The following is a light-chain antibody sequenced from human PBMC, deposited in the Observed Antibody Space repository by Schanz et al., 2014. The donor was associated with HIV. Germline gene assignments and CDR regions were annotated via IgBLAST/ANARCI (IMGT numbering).Light chain of an antibody. CDR2: EVS. V-gene: IGLV2-8*01. Sequence: QSALTQPPSASGSPGQSVTISCTGTSSDVGGYNYVSWYQQHPGKAPKIMIYEVSKRPSGVSNRFSGSKSGNTASLTVSGLQAEDEADYYCSSYAGSNNLWVFGGGTKLTVL. CDR3: SSYAGSNNLWV. CDR1: SSDVGGYNY. J-gene: IGLJ3*02.